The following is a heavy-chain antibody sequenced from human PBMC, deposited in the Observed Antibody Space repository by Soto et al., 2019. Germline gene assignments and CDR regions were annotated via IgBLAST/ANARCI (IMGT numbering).Heavy chain of an antibody. V-gene: IGHV1-8*01. D-gene: IGHD2-2*01. CDR1: GYTFTSYY. Sequence: GASVKVSCKASGYTFTSYYINWVRQATGQGLEWMGWMNPNSGNTGYAQKFQGRVTMTRNTSISTAYMELSSLRSEDTAVYYCASHSHDCSSTSCYGDAFYIWGQGTMVTVSS. CDR3: ASHSHDCSSTSCYGDAFYI. J-gene: IGHJ3*02. CDR2: MNPNSGNT.